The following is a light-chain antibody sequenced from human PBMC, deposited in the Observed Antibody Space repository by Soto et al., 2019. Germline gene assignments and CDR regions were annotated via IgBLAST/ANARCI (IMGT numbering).Light chain of an antibody. CDR3: QQRSNWPPIT. CDR2: DAS. Sequence: EIVLTQSPATLSLSPGERATLSCRASQSVSSYLAWYQQKPGQAPRLLIYDASNRATGIPARSSGSRSGTDFTLTISSLEPEDFAVYYCQQRSNWPPITVGPGTRLEIK. CDR1: QSVSSY. V-gene: IGKV3-11*01. J-gene: IGKJ5*01.